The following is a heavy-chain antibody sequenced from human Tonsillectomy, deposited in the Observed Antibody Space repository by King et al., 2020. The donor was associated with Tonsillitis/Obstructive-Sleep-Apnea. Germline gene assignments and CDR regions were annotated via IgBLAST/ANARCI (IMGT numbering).Heavy chain of an antibody. CDR1: GYTFTNYV. Sequence: VQLVESGAEVKKPGASVKVSCKTSGYTFTNYVMHWVRQAPGQRLEWMGGINAGNGSTKYSQKFQGRVTIARDTSASTAYMELSSLRSEDTAVYFCASGGTTTFDIWGQGTMVTVSS. J-gene: IGHJ3*02. V-gene: IGHV1-3*01. D-gene: IGHD1-26*01. CDR2: INAGNGST. CDR3: ASGGTTTFDI.